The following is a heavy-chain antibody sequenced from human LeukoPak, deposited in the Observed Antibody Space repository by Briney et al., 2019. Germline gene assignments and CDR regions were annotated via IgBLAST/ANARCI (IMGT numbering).Heavy chain of an antibody. CDR1: GLIFRDAW. D-gene: IGHD3-10*01. CDR2: IASKTDGGAT. V-gene: IGHV3-15*07. Sequence: PGGSLRLSCAASGLIFRDAWMNRVRQAPGEGLDWVGRIASKTDGGATDYAAPVKGGFTISRDDSKNTLNLQMNSLKTEDTAVYYCTTGIRGDWGQGTLVTVSS. J-gene: IGHJ4*02. CDR3: TTGIRGD.